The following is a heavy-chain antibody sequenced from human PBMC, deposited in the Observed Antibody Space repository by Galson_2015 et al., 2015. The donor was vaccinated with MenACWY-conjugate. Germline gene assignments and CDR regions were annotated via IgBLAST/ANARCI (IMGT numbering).Heavy chain of an antibody. J-gene: IGHJ3*02. CDR2: ISAYNGNT. Sequence: SVKVSCKASGYAFTSYGISWVRQAPGQGLEWMGWISAYNGNTNYAQKLQGRVTMTTDTSTSTAYMELRSLRSDDTAVYYCARSVVAATWGAFDIWGQGTMVTVSS. D-gene: IGHD2-15*01. CDR3: ARSVVAATWGAFDI. CDR1: GYAFTSYG. V-gene: IGHV1-18*01.